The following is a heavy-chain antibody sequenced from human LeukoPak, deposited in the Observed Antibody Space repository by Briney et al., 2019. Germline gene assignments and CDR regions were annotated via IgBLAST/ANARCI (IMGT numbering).Heavy chain of an antibody. D-gene: IGHD1-14*01. CDR1: GYTFTTYD. J-gene: IGHJ4*02. CDR3: ARGPPEHPQGY. CDR2: MNPNSGNT. Sequence: GSVKVSCKASGYTFTTYDINGVRQATGQGLEWMGWMNPNSGNTDYAQRFQGRVTMTRNTSITTAFMELNNLRSEGTAVYYCARGPPEHPQGYWGQGTLVTVSS. V-gene: IGHV1-8*01.